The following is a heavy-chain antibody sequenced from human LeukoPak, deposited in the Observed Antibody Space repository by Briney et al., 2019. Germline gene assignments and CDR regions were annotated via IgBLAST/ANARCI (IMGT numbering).Heavy chain of an antibody. V-gene: IGHV1-8*01. J-gene: IGHJ4*02. CDR1: KDTFTIYD. CDR3: ARSTRGARRTYDY. D-gene: IGHD1-26*01. CDR2: MNPNSGNT. Sequence: GPSVKVSCEASKDTFTIYDVNWVRQATGLGLEWMGWMNPNSGNTGYAQKFQGRVTMTMNSSISTAYMELTSLTSEDTAVYYCARSTRGARRTYDYWGQGTLVTVSS.